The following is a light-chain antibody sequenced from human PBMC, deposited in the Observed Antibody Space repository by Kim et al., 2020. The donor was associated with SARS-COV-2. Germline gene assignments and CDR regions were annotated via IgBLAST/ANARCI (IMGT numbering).Light chain of an antibody. CDR1: QSVNSNY. Sequence: PGERATLSCRASQSVNSNYLAWYQQKPGQAPRLLIYSASSRATGIPDRFSGSGSGTDFTLTISRLEPEDFAVYYCQQYGSSPLYTFGQGTKLEI. J-gene: IGKJ2*01. CDR2: SAS. V-gene: IGKV3-20*01. CDR3: QQYGSSPLYT.